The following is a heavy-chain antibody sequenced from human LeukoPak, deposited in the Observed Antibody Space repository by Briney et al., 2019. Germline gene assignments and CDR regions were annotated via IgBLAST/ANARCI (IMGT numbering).Heavy chain of an antibody. Sequence: SVKVSCKASGGSFSTYPITWVRQAPGHGLEWMGRFVPGVGVSTYAQRFKGRVTFTADASTTTSFMEVASLKSDDTAVYYCARGQSSANDRKGRTGLDSGGQGTLVTVSS. D-gene: IGHD2-2*01. CDR1: GGSFSTYP. CDR3: ARGQSSANDRKGRTGLDS. CDR2: FVPGVGVS. V-gene: IGHV1-69*02. J-gene: IGHJ4*02.